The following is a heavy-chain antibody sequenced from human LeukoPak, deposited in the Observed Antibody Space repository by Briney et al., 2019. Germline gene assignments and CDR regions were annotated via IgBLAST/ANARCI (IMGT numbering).Heavy chain of an antibody. J-gene: IGHJ3*01. V-gene: IGHV4-39*01. CDR2: IYYSGST. Sequence: SETLSLTWAVSGGSISSTSYYWAWIRQRPGKGLEWIGTIYYSGSTYHNPSLKSRVTLSVDTSRNQFSLRLSSVDAADTAVYYCAKAGVRYFDSSGLYAFDFWGQGTTVTVSS. CDR1: GGSISSTSYY. D-gene: IGHD3-22*01. CDR3: AKAGVRYFDSSGLYAFDF.